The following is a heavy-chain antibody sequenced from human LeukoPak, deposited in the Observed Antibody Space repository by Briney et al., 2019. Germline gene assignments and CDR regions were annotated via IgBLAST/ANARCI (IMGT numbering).Heavy chain of an antibody. Sequence: ASVKVSCKASGYIFSRFGISWVRQAPGQGLEWMGWISPYNGDTNYAQKFQGRVTMTKDTSTTTVYMELRSLRSDDTAVYYCAREASGSGEDYFDYWGQGTTVTVSS. CDR2: ISPYNGDT. CDR1: GYIFSRFG. V-gene: IGHV1-18*01. CDR3: AREASGSGEDYFDY. J-gene: IGHJ4*03. D-gene: IGHD3-10*01.